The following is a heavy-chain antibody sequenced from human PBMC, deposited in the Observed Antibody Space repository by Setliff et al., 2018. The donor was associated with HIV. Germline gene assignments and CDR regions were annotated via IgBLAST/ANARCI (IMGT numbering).Heavy chain of an antibody. CDR1: GGSISGYY. CDR2: IYYSGST. V-gene: IGHV4-59*08. CDR3: ARSGGNWYFNL. J-gene: IGHJ2*01. D-gene: IGHD3-10*01. Sequence: SETLSLTCTVSGGSISGYYWSWIRQPPGKGLEWIGYIYYSGSTNYNPSLKSRVTISVDTSKNQFSLELSSVTASDTAVFYCARSGGNWYFNLWGRGTLVTVSS.